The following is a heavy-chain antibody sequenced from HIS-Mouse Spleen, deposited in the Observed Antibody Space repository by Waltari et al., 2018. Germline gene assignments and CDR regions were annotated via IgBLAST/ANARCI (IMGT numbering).Heavy chain of an antibody. CDR2: IYHSGIT. V-gene: IGHV4-38-2*02. CDR3: ARVKT. Sequence: QVQLQESGPGLVKPSETLSLTCTVSGYSISSGYYWGWIRQPPGKGLEWIGSIYHSGITYYNPSLKSRVTISVDTSKNQFSLKLSSVTAADTAVYYCARVKTWGQGTLVTVSS. CDR1: GYSISSGYY. J-gene: IGHJ5*02.